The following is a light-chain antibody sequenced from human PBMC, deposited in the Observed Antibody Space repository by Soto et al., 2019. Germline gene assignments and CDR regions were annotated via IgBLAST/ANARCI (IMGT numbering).Light chain of an antibody. CDR3: AAWYDSLSGVV. Sequence: QSVLTQPPSASGTPGQRITISCSGTSSNIGSNYVYWYQQLPVTAPKLLIDRNNQRPSGVPARFSGSKSGTSASLAISGLRSEDEADYYCAAWYDSLSGVVFGAGTKLTVL. J-gene: IGLJ2*01. CDR2: RNN. V-gene: IGLV1-47*01. CDR1: SSNIGSNY.